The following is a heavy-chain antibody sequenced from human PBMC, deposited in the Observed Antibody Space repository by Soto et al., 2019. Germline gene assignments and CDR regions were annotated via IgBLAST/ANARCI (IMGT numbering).Heavy chain of an antibody. V-gene: IGHV1-18*01. J-gene: IGHJ6*02. Sequence: ASVKVSSKASGFTFPTYGTNWAHQSPGQRLEWVRWISALTGATNYERQLQGRVTMTTATATSTASMQLRSVRSVDTAVYYWARDAVPYCSNGVCYWVYYFCAMAVWVQGTTVTVSS. CDR2: ISALTGAT. CDR3: ARDAVPYCSNGVCYWVYYFCAMAV. D-gene: IGHD2-8*01. CDR1: GFTFPTYG.